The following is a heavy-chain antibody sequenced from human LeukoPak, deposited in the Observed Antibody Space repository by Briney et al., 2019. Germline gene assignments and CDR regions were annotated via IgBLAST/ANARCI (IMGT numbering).Heavy chain of an antibody. CDR2: ISNSGSYI. CDR1: GFSLSSYS. Sequence: GGSLRLSCAASGFSLSSYSMNWVRQAPGKGLEWVSFISNSGSYIYYADSLKGRFTISRDNAKNSLYLQMNSLRAEDTAVYYCARGGGLDIWGQGTMVTVSS. CDR3: ARGGGLDI. J-gene: IGHJ3*02. V-gene: IGHV3-21*04.